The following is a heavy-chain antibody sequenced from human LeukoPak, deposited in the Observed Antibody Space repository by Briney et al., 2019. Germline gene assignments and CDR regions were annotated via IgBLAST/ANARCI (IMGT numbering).Heavy chain of an antibody. J-gene: IGHJ5*02. D-gene: IGHD3-10*01. CDR1: GFTFSSYW. Sequence: GGPLRLSCAASGFTFSSYWMNWVRQAPGKGLEWVANIKQDGSVMNYVDSVKGRFTISRDNAKNSLFLQMNSLRAEDTAVYYCARDPSGSPVFDPWGQGTLVTVSS. CDR3: ARDPSGSPVFDP. V-gene: IGHV3-7*01. CDR2: IKQDGSVM.